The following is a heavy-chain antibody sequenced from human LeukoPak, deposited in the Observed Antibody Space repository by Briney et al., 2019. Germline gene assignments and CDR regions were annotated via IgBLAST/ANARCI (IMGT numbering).Heavy chain of an antibody. J-gene: IGHJ5*02. CDR1: GDSISAHH. V-gene: IGHV4-4*07. Sequence: PSETLSLTCTVSGDSISAHHWTRIRQPAGKGLQWIGRILITGATRYNPSLESRVTMSVDTSKNQLSLKMTSVTAADTAVYYCARIVPLGITTYGTNWFDPWGQGTLVTVSS. CDR2: ILITGAT. D-gene: IGHD1-1*01. CDR3: ARIVPLGITTYGTNWFDP.